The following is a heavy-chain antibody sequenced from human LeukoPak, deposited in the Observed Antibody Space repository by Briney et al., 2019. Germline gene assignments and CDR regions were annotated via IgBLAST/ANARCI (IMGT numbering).Heavy chain of an antibody. CDR1: GFTFSSYA. V-gene: IGHV3-23*01. D-gene: IGHD3-10*01. Sequence: PGGSLRLSCAASGFTFSSYAMSWVRQAPGKGLEWVSAISGSGGSTYYADSVKGRFTISRDNSKNTLYLQMNSPRAEDTAVYYCAKDELLWFGESPHWFDPWGQGTLVTVSS. CDR3: AKDELLWFGESPHWFDP. J-gene: IGHJ5*02. CDR2: ISGSGGST.